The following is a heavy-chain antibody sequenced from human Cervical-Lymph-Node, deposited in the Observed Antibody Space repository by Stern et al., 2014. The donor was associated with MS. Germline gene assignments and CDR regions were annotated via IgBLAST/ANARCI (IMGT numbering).Heavy chain of an antibody. D-gene: IGHD6-19*01. Sequence: VQLVESGAEVKKPGASVKVSCKAFGYTFTSNKMHLVRQAPGQGLEWMGIINPGGGSTRYAQKLQGRVTMTRDTSTSTVYMELTSLRSEDTAVYSCARDNGGWSVDSWGQGTLVIVSS. CDR3: ARDNGGWSVDS. CDR2: INPGGGST. J-gene: IGHJ4*02. V-gene: IGHV1-46*01. CDR1: GYTFTSNK.